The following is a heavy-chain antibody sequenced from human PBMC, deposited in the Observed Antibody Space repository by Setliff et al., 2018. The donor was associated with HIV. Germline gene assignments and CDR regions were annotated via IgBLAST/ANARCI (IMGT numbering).Heavy chain of an antibody. V-gene: IGHV3-48*03. D-gene: IGHD3-10*01. CDR1: GFTLSIYE. J-gene: IGHJ4*02. CDR3: ARGNTMVKDFDY. CDR2: ISSSATM. Sequence: GGSLRLSCAASGFTLSIYEMNWVRQGPGRGLEWVSYISSSATMSYADSVKGRFTISRDNAKNSLYLQMNSLRAEDTAVYYCARGNTMVKDFDYWGQGTLVTVSS.